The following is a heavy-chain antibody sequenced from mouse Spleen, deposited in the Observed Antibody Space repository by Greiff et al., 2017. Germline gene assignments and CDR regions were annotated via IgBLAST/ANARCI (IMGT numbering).Heavy chain of an antibody. CDR3: TRKDYRYDDWYFDV. Sequence: EVQLQQSGTVLARPGASVKMSCKTSGYTFTSYWMHWVKQRPGQGLEWIGAIYPGNSDTSYNQKFKGKAKLTAVTSASTAYMELSSLTNEDSAVYYCTRKDYRYDDWYFDVWGAGTTVTVSS. CDR1: GYTFTSYW. D-gene: IGHD2-14*01. CDR2: IYPGNSDT. J-gene: IGHJ1*01. V-gene: IGHV1-5*01.